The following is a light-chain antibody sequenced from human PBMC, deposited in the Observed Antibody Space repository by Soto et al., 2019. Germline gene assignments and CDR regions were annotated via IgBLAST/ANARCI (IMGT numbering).Light chain of an antibody. CDR1: QGISSA. V-gene: IGKV1-13*02. CDR2: DAS. CDR3: QQFNSALPT. Sequence: AIQLTQSPSSLSASVGDRVTITCRASQGISSALAWYQQKPGKAPKLLIYDASSLESGVPSRFSGSGSGTDFTLTISSLQPEDFATYYFQQFNSALPTVGPGTKVDIK. J-gene: IGKJ3*01.